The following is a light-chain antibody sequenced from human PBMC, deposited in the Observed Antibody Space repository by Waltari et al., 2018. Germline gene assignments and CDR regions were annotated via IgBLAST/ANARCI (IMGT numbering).Light chain of an antibody. CDR3: QVWDANTDPGV. CDR2: YDN. CDR1: NIDRKS. Sequence: SYVLTQPPSVSVAPGETASITCGGNNIDRKSVHWYRQRPGQAPVVVISYDNDRAAGIPERFSGSNSGNTATLTISRVEAGDEADYYCQVWDANTDPGVFGTGTEVTVL. J-gene: IGLJ1*01. V-gene: IGLV3-21*01.